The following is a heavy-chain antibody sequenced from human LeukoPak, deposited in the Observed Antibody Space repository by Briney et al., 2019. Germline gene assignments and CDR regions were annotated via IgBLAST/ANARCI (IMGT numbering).Heavy chain of an antibody. CDR1: GGSISSYY. CDR3: ARRPTVTTFFDY. V-gene: IGHV4-59*01. J-gene: IGHJ4*02. D-gene: IGHD2/OR15-2a*01. Sequence: SETLSLTCTVSGGSISSYYWSWIRQPPGKGLEWIGYIYNSGSTNYNPSLKSRVTISVDTSKYQFSLKVSSVTAADTAVYYCARRPTVTTFFDYWGQGTLVTVSS. CDR2: IYNSGST.